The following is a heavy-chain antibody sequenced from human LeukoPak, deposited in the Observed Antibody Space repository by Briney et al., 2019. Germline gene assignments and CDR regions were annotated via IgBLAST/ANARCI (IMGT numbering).Heavy chain of an antibody. Sequence: ASVKVSCKASGYTFTSYHINWVRQATGQGLEWMGWMSPNSGDTGFAQKFQGRVTMTRNTSITTAYMQLSSLRSDDKAIYYCARGVAAGYDYWGQGTLVTVSS. CDR3: ARGVAAGYDY. V-gene: IGHV1-8*01. CDR1: GYTFTSYH. J-gene: IGHJ4*02. CDR2: MSPNSGDT. D-gene: IGHD6-13*01.